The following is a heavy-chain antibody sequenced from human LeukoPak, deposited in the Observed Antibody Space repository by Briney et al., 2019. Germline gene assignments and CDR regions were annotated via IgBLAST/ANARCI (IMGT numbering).Heavy chain of an antibody. CDR2: ISTSEGNT. CDR3: ARDKQYAFDI. V-gene: IGHV1-18*01. CDR1: GYTFTSYG. Sequence: EASVKVSCKTFGYTFTSYGITWVRRAPGQGLEWMGWISTSEGNTIYAQKYQGRVTLTTDKSTSTAYMELRSLRSDDTAVYYCARDKQYAFDIWGQGTMVTVSS. J-gene: IGHJ3*02. D-gene: IGHD6-19*01.